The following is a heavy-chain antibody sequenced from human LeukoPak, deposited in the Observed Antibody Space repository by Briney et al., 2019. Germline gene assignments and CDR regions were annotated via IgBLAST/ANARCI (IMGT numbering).Heavy chain of an antibody. Sequence: GGSLRLSCAASGFTFRSYWMHWVRHAPGKGLMWVSRIKGDGSAASYADSVKGRFTISRDNAKNTLYLQMNSLRVEDSAVYYCVRGSGTYYIYWGQGTLVTVSS. CDR3: VRGSGTYYIY. J-gene: IGHJ4*02. D-gene: IGHD1-26*01. V-gene: IGHV3-74*01. CDR2: IKGDGSAA. CDR1: GFTFRSYW.